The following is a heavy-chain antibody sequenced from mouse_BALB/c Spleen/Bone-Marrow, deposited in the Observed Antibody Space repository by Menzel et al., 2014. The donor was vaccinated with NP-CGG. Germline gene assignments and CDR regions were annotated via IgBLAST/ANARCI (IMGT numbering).Heavy chain of an antibody. Sequence: VQLQQSGPEVVKPGASVKMSCKASGYTFTSYVLHWVKQKPGQGLEWIGYINPDNDGTKYNEKFKGKATLTSDKSSXTAYMELSSLTSEDSTVYYCARFGYYGSPYAMDDWGQGTSVTVSS. CDR3: ARFGYYGSPYAMDD. J-gene: IGHJ4*01. CDR2: INPDNDGT. D-gene: IGHD1-1*01. V-gene: IGHV1-14*01. CDR1: GYTFTSYV.